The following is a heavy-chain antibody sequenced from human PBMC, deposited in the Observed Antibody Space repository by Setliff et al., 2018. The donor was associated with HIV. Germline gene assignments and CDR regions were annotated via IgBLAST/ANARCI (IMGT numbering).Heavy chain of an antibody. Sequence: PSETLSLTCTVSGFIIGDGHYWAWIRQPPGKGLEWIGSIYATGSTFYNPSLKSRVTISIDTSRNQFSLKLTSVTDADTAVYFCGKADFSAGSCPDYWGRGTLVTVSS. D-gene: IGHD2-15*01. V-gene: IGHV4-38-2*02. CDR3: GKADFSAGSCPDY. J-gene: IGHJ4*02. CDR1: GFIIGDGHY. CDR2: IYATGST.